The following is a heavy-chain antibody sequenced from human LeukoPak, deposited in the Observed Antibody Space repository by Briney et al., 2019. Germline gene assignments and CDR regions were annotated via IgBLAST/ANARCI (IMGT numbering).Heavy chain of an antibody. V-gene: IGHV4-61*02. CDR2: IYTSGST. CDR1: GGSISSGSYY. Sequence: PSETLSLTCTVSGGSISSGSYYWSWLRQPAGKGLEWIGRIYTSGSTNYNPSLKSRVTISVDTSKNQFSLKLSSVTAADTAVYYCARGGPDGSTHNDYWGQGTLVTVSS. J-gene: IGHJ4*02. D-gene: IGHD3-10*01. CDR3: ARGGPDGSTHNDY.